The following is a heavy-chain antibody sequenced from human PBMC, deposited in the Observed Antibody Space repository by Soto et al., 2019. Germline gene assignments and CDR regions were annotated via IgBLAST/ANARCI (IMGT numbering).Heavy chain of an antibody. CDR1: GGTFSSYT. D-gene: IGHD3-10*01. V-gene: IGHV1-69*08. CDR2: IIPILGIA. CDR3: ARDLSPMVRGVSHDAFDI. Sequence: QVQLVQSGAEVKKPGSSVKVSCKASGGTFSSYTISWVRQAPGQGLEWMGRIIPILGIANYAQKFRGRVTITADNSTRTAYIELSSLRSEDTAVYYCARDLSPMVRGVSHDAFDIWGQGTMVTVSS. J-gene: IGHJ3*02.